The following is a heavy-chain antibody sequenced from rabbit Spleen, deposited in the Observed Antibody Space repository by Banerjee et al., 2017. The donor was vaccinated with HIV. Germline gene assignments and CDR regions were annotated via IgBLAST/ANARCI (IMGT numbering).Heavy chain of an antibody. CDR3: VRDQDGDADYGTYYLIL. D-gene: IGHD6-1*01. Sequence: QEQLVESGGGLVQPEGSLTLTCKASGFDFSSDAMCWVRQAPGKGLECIRCIEPIFSNTCSAVWVNGRLAISTDNAQNALCLRLSSLTAADTAPYFCVRDQDGDADYGTYYLILWGPGSLVTVS. V-gene: IGHV1S47*01. CDR1: GFDFSSDA. CDR2: IEPIFSNT. J-gene: IGHJ4*01.